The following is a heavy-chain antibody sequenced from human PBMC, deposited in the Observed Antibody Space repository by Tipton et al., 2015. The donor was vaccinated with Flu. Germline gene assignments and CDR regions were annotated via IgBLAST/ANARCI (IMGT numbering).Heavy chain of an antibody. CDR2: IYHSGST. J-gene: IGHJ4*02. D-gene: IGHD6-19*01. Sequence: TLSLTCTVSGGSISSSSYYWGWIRQPPGKGLEWIGSIYHSGSTYYNPSLKSRVTISVDTSKNQFSLKLSSVTAADTAVYYCARDLGGHSSVWKGPFDYWGQGTLVTVSS. CDR1: GGSISSSSYY. CDR3: ARDLGGHSSVWKGPFDY. V-gene: IGHV4-39*07.